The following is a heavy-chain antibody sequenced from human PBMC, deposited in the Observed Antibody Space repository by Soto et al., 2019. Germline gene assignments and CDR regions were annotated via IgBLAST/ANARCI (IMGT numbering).Heavy chain of an antibody. J-gene: IGHJ5*02. CDR3: ARGPRHSGYDLGYNWFDP. D-gene: IGHD5-12*01. CDR2: IYYSGST. V-gene: IGHV4-31*03. CDR1: GGSISSGGYY. Sequence: QVQLQESGPGLVKPSQTLSLTCTVSGGSISSGGYYWSWIRQHPGKGLEWIGYIYYSGSTYYNPSLKSRVTISVETSKNQFSLKLSSVTAADTAVYYCARGPRHSGYDLGYNWFDPWGQGTLVTVSS.